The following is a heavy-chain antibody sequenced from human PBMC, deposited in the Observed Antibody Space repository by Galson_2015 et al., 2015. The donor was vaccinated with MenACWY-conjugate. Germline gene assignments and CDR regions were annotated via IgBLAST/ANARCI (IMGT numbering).Heavy chain of an antibody. V-gene: IGHV1-46*01. J-gene: IGHJ3*01. CDR1: GYSVTSHY. D-gene: IGHD2-15*01. CDR2: INPNAGIT. CDR3: ARDGTSYGSCEACHSSDAFDV. Sequence: SVKVSCKASGYSVTSHYIHWVRQAPGQGLEWMGLINPNAGITIYAQKFQGRVTVARDTSTSTVFLELSSLTSDDTAVYYCARDGTSYGSCEACHSSDAFDVWGQGTMVTVSS.